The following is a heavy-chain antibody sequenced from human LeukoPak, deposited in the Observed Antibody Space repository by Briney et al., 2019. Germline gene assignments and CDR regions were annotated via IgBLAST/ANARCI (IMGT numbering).Heavy chain of an antibody. J-gene: IGHJ4*02. V-gene: IGHV4-4*02. CDR3: ARLSSGYLDY. Sequence: SETLSLTCAVSGGSISSSNWWRWVRQPPGKGLEWIGEIYHSGSTNYNPSLKSLVTISVDKSKNQFSLKLSSVTAADTAVYYCARLSSGYLDYWGQGTLVTVSS. D-gene: IGHD3-22*01. CDR1: GGSISSSNW. CDR2: IYHSGST.